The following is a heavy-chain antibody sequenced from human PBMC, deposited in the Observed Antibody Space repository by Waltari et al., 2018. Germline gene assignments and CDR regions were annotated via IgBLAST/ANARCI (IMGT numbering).Heavy chain of an antibody. D-gene: IGHD5-12*01. J-gene: IGHJ6*02. CDR1: GGTFSSIG. V-gene: IGHV1-69*01. CDR2: VIPMFGTT. Sequence: QVQLVQSGSEVKKPGSSVKVSCRAAGGTFSSIGIAGLRRAPGQGLGWMGGVIPMFGTTTYTEKFQGRITMTADESTRTAYMELSRLRSEDTAVYYCACQSGSVGQYYYYGMDVWGQGTTVTVSS. CDR3: ACQSGSVGQYYYYGMDV.